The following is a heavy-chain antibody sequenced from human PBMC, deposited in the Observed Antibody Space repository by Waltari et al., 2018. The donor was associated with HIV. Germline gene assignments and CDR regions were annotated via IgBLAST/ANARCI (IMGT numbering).Heavy chain of an antibody. D-gene: IGHD6-25*01. CDR3: TTRIAAEHVDY. J-gene: IGHJ4*02. V-gene: IGHV3-15*04. CDR1: GFTFSNAW. Sequence: EVQLVESGGGLVKPGGSLRLSCAASGFTFSNAWMSWVRQAPGKGLEWVGRIESKTDGGTTDYAAPVKGRFTISRDDSKNTLYLQMNSLKTEDTAVYYCTTRIAAEHVDYWGQGTLVTVSS. CDR2: IESKTDGGTT.